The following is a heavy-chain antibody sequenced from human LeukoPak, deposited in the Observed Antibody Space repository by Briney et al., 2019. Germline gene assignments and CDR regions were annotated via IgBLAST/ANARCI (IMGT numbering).Heavy chain of an antibody. V-gene: IGHV1-2*02. CDR1: GYTFTGYY. CDR2: INPNSGGT. Sequence: ASVKVSCKASGYTFTGYYMHWVRQAPGQGLEWMGWINPNSGGTNYAQKFQGRVAMTRDTSISTAYMELSRLRSDDTAVYYCARDFAFHDSSGYYLKHWGQGTLVTVSS. CDR3: ARDFAFHDSSGYYLKH. D-gene: IGHD3-22*01. J-gene: IGHJ1*01.